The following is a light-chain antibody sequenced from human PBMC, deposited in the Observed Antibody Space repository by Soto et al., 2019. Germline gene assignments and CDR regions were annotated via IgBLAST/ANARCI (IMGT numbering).Light chain of an antibody. CDR3: QQYGSSLFT. J-gene: IGKJ3*01. CDR1: QSVSSSY. V-gene: IGKV3-20*01. Sequence: EIVLTQSPCTLSLSPWERSTLSCRASQSVSSSYLAWYQQKPGQAPRLLIYGASSRATGIPDRFSGSGSGTDFTLTISRLEPEDFAVYYCQQYGSSLFTFGPGTKVDIK. CDR2: GAS.